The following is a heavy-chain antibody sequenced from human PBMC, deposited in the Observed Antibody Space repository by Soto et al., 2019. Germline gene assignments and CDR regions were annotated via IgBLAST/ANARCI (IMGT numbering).Heavy chain of an antibody. V-gene: IGHV1-2*02. CDR1: GYTFTAHY. CDR3: ARVSRAVGASTTYDF. CDR2: INPNSGDT. D-gene: IGHD1-26*01. J-gene: IGHJ4*02. Sequence: ASVKVSCKASGYTFTAHYIHWVRQAPGQGFEWMGRINPNSGDTSYAQRLQGRVTMTRDTSINTVLMELSSLRSDDTALYYCARVSRAVGASTTYDFWAQRTMVTVS.